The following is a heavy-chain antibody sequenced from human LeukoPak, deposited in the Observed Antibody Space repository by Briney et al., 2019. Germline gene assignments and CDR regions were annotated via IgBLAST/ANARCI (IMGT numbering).Heavy chain of an antibody. CDR2: ISGSGGTT. D-gene: IGHD5-24*01. V-gene: IGHV3-23*01. CDR1: GFTFSSYA. J-gene: IGHJ4*02. CDR3: AKGRGDGYTYPLLFDY. Sequence: PGRSLRLSCAASGFTFSSYAMHWVRQAPGKGLEWVSLISGSGGTTHSADSVKGRFTISRDNSRKMLYLQMSSLRAEDTAVYYCAKGRGDGYTYPLLFDYWGQGTLVTVSS.